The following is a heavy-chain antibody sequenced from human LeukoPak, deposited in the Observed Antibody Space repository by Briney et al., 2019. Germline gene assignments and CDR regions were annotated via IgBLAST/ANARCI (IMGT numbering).Heavy chain of an antibody. CDR3: ARGRITIFGVPKEVFDY. V-gene: IGHV3-74*01. Sequence: PGGSLRLSCAASGFTFSSHWMYWVRQAPGKGLLWVSRTNTDGSSTSYADSVKGRFTISRDNAKNTLYLQMNSLRAEDTAVYYCARGRITIFGVPKEVFDYWGQGTLVTVSS. CDR2: TNTDGSST. J-gene: IGHJ4*02. CDR1: GFTFSSHW. D-gene: IGHD3-3*01.